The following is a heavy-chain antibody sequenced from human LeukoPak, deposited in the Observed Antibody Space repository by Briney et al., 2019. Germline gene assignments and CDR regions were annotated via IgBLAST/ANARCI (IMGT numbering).Heavy chain of an antibody. D-gene: IGHD1-26*01. Sequence: GGSLRLSCAASGFTLSSYSMNWVRQAPGKGLEWVANIKQDGSEKYYVDSVKGRFTISRDNAKNSLYLQMNSLRAEDTAVYYCARRRYSGSSQHFDYWGQGTLVTVSS. CDR3: ARRRYSGSSQHFDY. CDR2: IKQDGSEK. J-gene: IGHJ4*02. CDR1: GFTLSSYS. V-gene: IGHV3-7*01.